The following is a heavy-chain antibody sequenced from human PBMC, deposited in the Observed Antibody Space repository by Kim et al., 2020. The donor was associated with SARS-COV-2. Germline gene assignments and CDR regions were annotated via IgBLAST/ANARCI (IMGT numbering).Heavy chain of an antibody. CDR3: ARDRRYSGYDYYYYGMDV. V-gene: IGHV3-11*06. Sequence: KGRFTISRDNAKNSLYLQMNSLRAEDTAVYYCARDRRYSGYDYYYYGMDVWGQGTTVTVSS. J-gene: IGHJ6*02. D-gene: IGHD5-12*01.